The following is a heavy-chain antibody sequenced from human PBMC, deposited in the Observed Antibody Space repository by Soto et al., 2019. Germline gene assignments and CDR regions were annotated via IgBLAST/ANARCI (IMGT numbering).Heavy chain of an antibody. Sequence: GGSLRLSCTASGFTFGDYAMSWFRQAPGKGLEWVGFIRSKAYGGTTQYAASVKGRFTISRDDSKSIAYLQMNSLKTEDTAVYYCTVGGYSYEMDVWGKGTTVTVSS. J-gene: IGHJ6*04. CDR1: GFTFGDYA. CDR3: TVGGYSYEMDV. D-gene: IGHD5-18*01. CDR2: IRSKAYGGTT. V-gene: IGHV3-49*03.